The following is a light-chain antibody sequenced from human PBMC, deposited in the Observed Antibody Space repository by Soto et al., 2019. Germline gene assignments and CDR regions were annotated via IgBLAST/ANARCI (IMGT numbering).Light chain of an antibody. CDR3: QQYNDWPLG. Sequence: EIVMKKSPATLSVSPGEIATISCRASHSVSSNLAWYPQKPGQTPSLLIHDIAARATGIPTRFSGSGSGTEFTLTISSLQSDDLAVGYCQQYNDWPLGFGGGTKVEL. CDR1: HSVSSN. V-gene: IGKV3D-15*01. CDR2: DIA. J-gene: IGKJ4*01.